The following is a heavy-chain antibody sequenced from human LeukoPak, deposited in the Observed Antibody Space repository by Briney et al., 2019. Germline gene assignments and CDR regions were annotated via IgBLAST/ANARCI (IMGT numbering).Heavy chain of an antibody. Sequence: GGSLRLSCAASGFTFGSYTMNWVRQAPGKGLEWLSYISSSGSTIYYADSVKGRFTISRDNAKNSLYLQMNSLRAEDTAVYYCAKDTYSTSPYYFDYWGQGTLVTVS. CDR1: GFTFGSYT. CDR2: ISSSGSTI. CDR3: AKDTYSTSPYYFDY. V-gene: IGHV3-48*01. D-gene: IGHD1-26*01. J-gene: IGHJ4*02.